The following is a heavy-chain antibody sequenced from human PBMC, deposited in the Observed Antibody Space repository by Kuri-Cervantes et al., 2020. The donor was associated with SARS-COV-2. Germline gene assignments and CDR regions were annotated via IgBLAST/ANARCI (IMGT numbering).Heavy chain of an antibody. J-gene: IGHJ3*02. CDR3: ARVPRFCTNGVCYAFDI. Sequence: SETLSLTCTVSGGSISSYYWSWIRQPPGKGLEWIGYIYYSGSTNYNPSLKSRVTISVDTSKNQFSLKLSSVTAADTAVYHCARVPRFCTNGVCYAFDIWGQGTMVTVSS. D-gene: IGHD2-8*01. CDR1: GGSISSYY. CDR2: IYYSGST. V-gene: IGHV4-59*01.